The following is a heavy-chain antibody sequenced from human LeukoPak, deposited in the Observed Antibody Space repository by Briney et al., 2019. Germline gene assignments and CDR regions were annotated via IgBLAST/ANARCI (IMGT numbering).Heavy chain of an antibody. CDR2: ISGSGGST. CDR1: GFTFSSYA. J-gene: IGHJ4*02. Sequence: PGGSLSLTCAASGFTFSSYAMSWVRQAPGKGLEWVSAISGSGGSTYYADSVKGRFTISKNNSKNTLYLQRNSLRAEDTAVYYCAKDQPRGFEYWGQGTLVTVST. CDR3: AKDQPRGFEY. V-gene: IGHV3-23*01. D-gene: IGHD1-14*01.